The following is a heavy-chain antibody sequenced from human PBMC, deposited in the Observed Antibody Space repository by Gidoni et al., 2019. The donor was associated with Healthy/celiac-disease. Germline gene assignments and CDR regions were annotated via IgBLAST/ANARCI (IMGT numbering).Heavy chain of an antibody. CDR2: ISSRSSYR. Sequence: VQLVESGGGLVKPGGSLRLSCSASGFTFSSYTMTWVGQAPGKGLEWVSSISSRSSYRYYANSVKGRFTISRDNAKNSLYLQMNSLEAEDTAVYFCARDNWGYCSSTSCYSSYFDSWGQGTLVTVSS. J-gene: IGHJ4*02. CDR3: ARDNWGYCSSTSCYSSYFDS. D-gene: IGHD2-2*01. V-gene: IGHV3-21*01. CDR1: GFTFSSYT.